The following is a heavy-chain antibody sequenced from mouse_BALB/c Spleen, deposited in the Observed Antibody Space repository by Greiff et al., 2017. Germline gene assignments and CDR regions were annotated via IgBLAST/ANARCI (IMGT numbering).Heavy chain of an antibody. CDR3: TRELGRHLDY. J-gene: IGHJ2*01. V-gene: IGHV1-5*01. CDR1: GYSFTSYW. Sequence: EVQLQQSGTVLARPGASVKMSCKASGYSFTSYWMHWVKQRPGQGLEWIGAIYPGNSDTSYNQKFKGKAKLTAVTSASTAYMELSSLTNEDSAVYYCTRELGRHLDYWGQGTTLTVSS. D-gene: IGHD3-1*01. CDR2: IYPGNSDT.